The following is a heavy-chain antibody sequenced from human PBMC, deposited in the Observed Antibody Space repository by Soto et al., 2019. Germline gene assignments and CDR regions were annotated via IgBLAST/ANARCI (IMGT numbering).Heavy chain of an antibody. CDR2: ISGSGST. CDR1: GGSVSIGYNY. V-gene: IGHV4-30-4*01. J-gene: IGHJ4*02. D-gene: IGHD1-26*01. Sequence: SETLSLTCTVSGGSVSIGYNYLSWIRQSPGKGLEWIGYISGSGSTGYNPSLKNRLTMSVGRSKNQFTLRLNSVTAADTDVYFCATESGSNDGYFDYWGQGTQFTVSS. CDR3: ATESGSNDGYFDY.